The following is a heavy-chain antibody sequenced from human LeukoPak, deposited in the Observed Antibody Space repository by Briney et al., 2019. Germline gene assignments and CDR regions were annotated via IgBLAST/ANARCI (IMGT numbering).Heavy chain of an antibody. CDR1: GYTFTGYY. D-gene: IGHD3-9*01. V-gene: IGHV1-2*02. Sequence: GASVKVSCKTSGYTFTGYYMHWVRQAPGQGLEWMGWINPNSGGTNYAQKFQGRVTMTRDTSISTAYMELSRLRSDDTAVYYCARGGNVLRYLEFDYWGQGTLVTVSS. CDR2: INPNSGGT. J-gene: IGHJ4*02. CDR3: ARGGNVLRYLEFDY.